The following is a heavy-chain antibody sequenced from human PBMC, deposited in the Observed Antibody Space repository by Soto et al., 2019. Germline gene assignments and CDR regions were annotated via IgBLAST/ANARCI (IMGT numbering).Heavy chain of an antibody. Sequence: EVQLVESGGGLVKPGGSLRLSCAASGFTFSNAWMNWVRQAPGKGLEWVGRIKSKTDGGTTDYAAPVKGRFTISRDDSKNTLYLQMNSLKTEDIAVYYCTTDITGAAADNYYGMDVWGQGTTVTVSS. J-gene: IGHJ6*02. CDR1: GFTFSNAW. CDR3: TTDITGAAADNYYGMDV. V-gene: IGHV3-15*07. D-gene: IGHD6-13*01. CDR2: IKSKTDGGTT.